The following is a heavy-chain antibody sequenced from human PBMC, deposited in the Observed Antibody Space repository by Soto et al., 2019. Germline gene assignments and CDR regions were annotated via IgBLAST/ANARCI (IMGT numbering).Heavy chain of an antibody. J-gene: IGHJ6*02. D-gene: IGHD6-19*01. CDR2: IIPILGIA. Sequence: QVQLVQSGAEVKKPGSSVKVSCKASGGTFSSYTISWVRQAPGQGLEWMGRIIPILGIANYAQKFQGRVTITADKSTSTAYMERSSLRSEDTPVYYWARDPPQWLPKANDYYYGMDVWGQGTTVTVSS. CDR3: ARDPPQWLPKANDYYYGMDV. V-gene: IGHV1-69*08. CDR1: GGTFSSYT.